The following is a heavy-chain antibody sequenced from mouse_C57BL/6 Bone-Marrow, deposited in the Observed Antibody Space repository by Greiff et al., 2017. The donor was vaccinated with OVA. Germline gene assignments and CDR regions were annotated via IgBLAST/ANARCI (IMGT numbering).Heavy chain of an antibody. Sequence: EVQLQQSGAELVRPGASVKLSCTASGFNIKDDYMHWVKQRPEQGLEWIGWIDPENGDTEYASKFQGKATITADTSSNTAYLQLSSLTSEDTAVYYCTAITTVVVHWYFDVWGTGTTVTVSS. CDR2: IDPENGDT. D-gene: IGHD1-1*01. J-gene: IGHJ1*03. CDR1: GFNIKDDY. V-gene: IGHV14-4*01. CDR3: TAITTVVVHWYFDV.